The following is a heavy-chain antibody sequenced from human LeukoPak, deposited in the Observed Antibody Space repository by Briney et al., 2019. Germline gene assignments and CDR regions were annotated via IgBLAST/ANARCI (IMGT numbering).Heavy chain of an antibody. J-gene: IGHJ4*02. CDR2: INTDGSST. Sequence: GGSLRLSCAASGFTFSTYWMHWVRQAPGKGLVWVSHINTDGSSTTYADSVKGRFTISRDNAKNTLYLQMNNLRTEDTAVYYCARDKYYAPEYWGQGTLVTVSS. CDR3: ARDKYYAPEY. CDR1: GFTFSTYW. V-gene: IGHV3-74*03. D-gene: IGHD2-2*01.